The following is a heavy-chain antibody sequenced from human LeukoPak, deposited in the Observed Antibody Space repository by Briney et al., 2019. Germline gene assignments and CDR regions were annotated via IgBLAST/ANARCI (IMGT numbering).Heavy chain of an antibody. CDR3: AKDAKIVVVGTAFDV. CDR1: GFSFSTYG. Sequence: GGSLRLSCAASGFSFSTYGTHWVRQAPGKGLEWVAFIQYDGSNKYYVDSVKGRFTISRDNSKNTLYLQMNSLTAEDTAVYYCAKDAKIVVVGTAFDVWGQGTMVTVSS. CDR2: IQYDGSNK. J-gene: IGHJ3*01. D-gene: IGHD3-22*01. V-gene: IGHV3-30*02.